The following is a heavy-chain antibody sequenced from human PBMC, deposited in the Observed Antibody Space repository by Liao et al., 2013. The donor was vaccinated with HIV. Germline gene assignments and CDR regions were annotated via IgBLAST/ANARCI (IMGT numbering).Heavy chain of an antibody. V-gene: IGHV4-4*07. CDR1: GGSISSYY. CDR2: ICTSEST. CDR3: ARDRGGYSYAYSFDY. Sequence: QVQLQESGPGLVRPSETLSLTCTVSGGSISSYYWTWIRQPAGKGLEWIGRICTSESTSYNPSLKSRVTMSVDTSKNQFSLKLNSVTAADTAVYYCARDRGGYSYAYSFDYWGQGTLVTVSS. D-gene: IGHD5-18*01. J-gene: IGHJ4*02.